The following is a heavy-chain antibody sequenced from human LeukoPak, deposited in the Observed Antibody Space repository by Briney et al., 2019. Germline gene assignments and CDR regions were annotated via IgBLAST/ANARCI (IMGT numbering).Heavy chain of an antibody. J-gene: IGHJ4*02. CDR3: AKNSGSYPWYFDY. D-gene: IGHD1-26*01. V-gene: IGHV3-23*01. CDR2: ISGSGGST. Sequence: TGGSLRLSCAASGFTFSSYAMSWVRQAPGKGLEWVSAISGSGGSTYYADSVKGRFTISRDNSKNTLYLQMNSLRAEDTAVYYCAKNSGSYPWYFDYWGQGTLVTVSS. CDR1: GFTFSSYA.